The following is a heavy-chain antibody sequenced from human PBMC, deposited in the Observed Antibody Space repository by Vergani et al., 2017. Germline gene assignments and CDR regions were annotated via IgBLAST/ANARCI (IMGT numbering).Heavy chain of an antibody. J-gene: IGHJ4*02. Sequence: QVQLVESGGGVVQPGRSLRLSCAASGFTFSSYGMHWVRQAPGKGLEWVAVISYDGSNKYYADSVKGRFTISRDNSKNTLYLQMNSLRAEDTAVYYCAKESLGGMAAAGRTVPPEYWGQGTLVTVSS. CDR3: AKESLGGMAAAGRTVPPEY. CDR2: ISYDGSNK. CDR1: GFTFSSYG. D-gene: IGHD6-13*01. V-gene: IGHV3-30*18.